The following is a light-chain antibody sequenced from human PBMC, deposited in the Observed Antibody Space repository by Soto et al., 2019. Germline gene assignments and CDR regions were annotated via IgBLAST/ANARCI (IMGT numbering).Light chain of an antibody. CDR3: QQYNNWLT. CDR1: QSVSST. Sequence: EIVMTQSPATLSVSPGERATLSCRASQSVSSTLAWYQQKPGQAPRLLIYGASTRATGIPARFSGSGSGTEFTLTISSLQSEDFAVYYCQQYNNWLTFGGGTKVVIK. V-gene: IGKV3-15*01. CDR2: GAS. J-gene: IGKJ4*01.